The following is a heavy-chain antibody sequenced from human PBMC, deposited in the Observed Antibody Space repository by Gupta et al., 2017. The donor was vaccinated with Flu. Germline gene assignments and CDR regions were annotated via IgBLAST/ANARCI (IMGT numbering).Heavy chain of an antibody. D-gene: IGHD2-2*01. CDR3: ARARDIVVVPAAPKGAFDI. CDR2: INHSGST. J-gene: IGHJ3*02. Sequence: KGLEWIGEINHSGSTNYNPSLKSRVTISVDTSKNQFSLKLSSVTAADTAVYYCARARDIVVVPAAPKGAFDIWGQGTMVTVSS. V-gene: IGHV4-34*01.